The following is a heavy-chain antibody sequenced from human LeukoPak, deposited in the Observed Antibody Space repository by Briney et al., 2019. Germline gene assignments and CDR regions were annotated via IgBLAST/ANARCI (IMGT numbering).Heavy chain of an antibody. CDR3: AKGDFYGSGRDYYYYMDV. D-gene: IGHD3-10*01. CDR1: GFTFSTYR. V-gene: IGHV3-21*04. Sequence: PGGSLRLSCAASGFTFSTYRMNWVRQVPGKGLEWVSSISSSSSYIYYADSVKGRFTISRDNAKNSLFLQMHSLRAEDTAVYNCAKGDFYGSGRDYYYYMDVWGKGTTVTISS. CDR2: ISSSSSYI. J-gene: IGHJ6*03.